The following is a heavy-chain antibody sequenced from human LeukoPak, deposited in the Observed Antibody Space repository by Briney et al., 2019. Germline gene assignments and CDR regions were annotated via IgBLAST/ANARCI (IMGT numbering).Heavy chain of an antibody. J-gene: IGHJ4*02. CDR2: IYTSGST. D-gene: IGHD3-3*01. Sequence: PSQTLSLTCTVSGGSISSGSYYWSWIRQPAGKGLEWIGRIYTSGSTNYNPSLKSRVTISVDTSKNQFSLKLSSVTAADTAVYYCARTQHYDFWSGYYGDYWGRGTLVTVSS. CDR3: ARTQHYDFWSGYYGDY. CDR1: GGSISSGSYY. V-gene: IGHV4-61*02.